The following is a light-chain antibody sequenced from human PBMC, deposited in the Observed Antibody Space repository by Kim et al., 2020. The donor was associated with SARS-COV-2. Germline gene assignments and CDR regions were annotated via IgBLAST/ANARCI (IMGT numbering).Light chain of an antibody. J-gene: IGKJ1*01. V-gene: IGKV3-20*01. CDR3: QQYGSSPRT. CDR1: QSVSRNY. CDR2: DAS. Sequence: EIVLTQSPGSLSLSPGERATLSCRASQSVSRNYLAWYQQKPGQAPSLLIYDASYRATGIPDRFTGSGSGTDFTLTISRLEPEDFAVYYCQQYGSSPRTFGQGTKVDIK.